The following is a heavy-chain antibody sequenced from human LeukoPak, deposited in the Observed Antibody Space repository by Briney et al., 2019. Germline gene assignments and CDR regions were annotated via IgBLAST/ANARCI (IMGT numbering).Heavy chain of an antibody. CDR2: ISGSGGST. CDR3: ADSNTMVRGGVFDY. Sequence: RGSLRHSRVASVFTFSSYVISAVRPPPGKGLEWVSAISGSGGSTYYADSVKGRFTISRDNSKNTLYLQMNSLRAEDTAVYYCADSNTMVRGGVFDYWGRGTLVTVSS. D-gene: IGHD3-10*01. J-gene: IGHJ4*02. V-gene: IGHV3-23*01. CDR1: VFTFSSYV.